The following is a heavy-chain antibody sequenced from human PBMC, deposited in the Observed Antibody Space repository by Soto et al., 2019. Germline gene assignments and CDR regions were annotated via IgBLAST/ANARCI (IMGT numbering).Heavy chain of an antibody. V-gene: IGHV3-48*02. D-gene: IGHD6-6*01. CDR3: ARPEYSSSSYGMDV. CDR1: GFTFSSYS. Sequence: EVQLVESGGGLVQPGGSLRLSCAASGFTFSSYSMNWVRQAPGKGLEWVSYISSSSSTIYYADSVKGRFTISRENAKNSLYLQMNSLRDEGTAVYYCARPEYSSSSYGMDVWAQETTVTVSS. CDR2: ISSSSSTI. J-gene: IGHJ6*02.